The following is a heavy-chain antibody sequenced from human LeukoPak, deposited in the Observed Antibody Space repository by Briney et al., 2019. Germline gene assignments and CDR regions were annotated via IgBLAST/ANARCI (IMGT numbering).Heavy chain of an antibody. D-gene: IGHD3-3*01. J-gene: IGHJ4*02. Sequence: GGSLRLSCAASGFSFGSYGMHWVRQAPGKGLEWVAIIWYDGSHKYYADSVKGRLTISRDNAKNSLYLQMNSLRAEDTAVYYCARDSLRFLEWLSERFDYWGQGTLVTVSS. V-gene: IGHV3-33*01. CDR2: IWYDGSHK. CDR3: ARDSLRFLEWLSERFDY. CDR1: GFSFGSYG.